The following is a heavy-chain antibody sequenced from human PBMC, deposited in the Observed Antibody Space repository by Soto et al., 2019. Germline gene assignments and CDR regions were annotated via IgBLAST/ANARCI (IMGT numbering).Heavy chain of an antibody. CDR2: VFYTGFT. D-gene: IGHD1-20*01. J-gene: IGHJ4*02. CDR3: ATSKKGYNWNYFDH. CDR1: GASISGSYYY. V-gene: IGHV4-39*01. Sequence: ASETLSLTCAVSGASISGSYYYWAWLRQSPGKGPEWIGSVFYTGFTSYNPSLESRVSVSVDTSKSQFSLKLSAVTAADTAVYYCATSKKGYNWNYFDHWGQGALVTV.